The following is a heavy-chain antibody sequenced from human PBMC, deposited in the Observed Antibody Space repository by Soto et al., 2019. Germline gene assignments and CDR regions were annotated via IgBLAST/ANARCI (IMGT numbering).Heavy chain of an antibody. CDR3: ARDYYDSSGYLVSAFDI. V-gene: IGHV1-69*13. D-gene: IGHD3-22*01. Sequence: SVKVSFKASGGTFSSYAISWVRQAPGQGLEWMGGIIPIFGTANYAQKFQGGVTITADESTSTAYMELSSLRSEDTAVYYCARDYYDSSGYLVSAFDIWGQGTMVTVSS. J-gene: IGHJ3*02. CDR1: GGTFSSYA. CDR2: IIPIFGTA.